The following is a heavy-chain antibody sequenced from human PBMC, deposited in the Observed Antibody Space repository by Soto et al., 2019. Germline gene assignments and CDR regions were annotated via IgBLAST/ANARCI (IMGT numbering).Heavy chain of an antibody. V-gene: IGHV3-23*01. CDR3: AKESDFWSGYLDV. Sequence: GGSLRLSCAASGLTFSSYAMIWVRQAPGKGLEWVSAISGSGGSTYYADSVKGRFTISRDNSKNTLYLQMNSLRAEDTAVYYCAKESDFWSGYLDVWGKGTTVTVSS. D-gene: IGHD3-3*01. CDR1: GLTFSSYA. J-gene: IGHJ6*03. CDR2: ISGSGGST.